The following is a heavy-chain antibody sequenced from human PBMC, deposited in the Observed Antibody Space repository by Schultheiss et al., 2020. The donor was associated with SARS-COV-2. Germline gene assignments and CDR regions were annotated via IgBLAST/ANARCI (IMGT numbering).Heavy chain of an antibody. CDR1: GGSISSGDYY. D-gene: IGHD1-26*01. V-gene: IGHV4-61*08. Sequence: SETLSLTCTVSGGSISSGDYYWSWIRQPPGKGLEWIGYIYYSGSTNYNPSLKSRVTISVSTSKNQFSLKLSSVTAADTAVYYCARSLGGSYLVYYYYYMDVWGKGTTVTVSS. J-gene: IGHJ6*03. CDR2: IYYSGST. CDR3: ARSLGGSYLVYYYYYMDV.